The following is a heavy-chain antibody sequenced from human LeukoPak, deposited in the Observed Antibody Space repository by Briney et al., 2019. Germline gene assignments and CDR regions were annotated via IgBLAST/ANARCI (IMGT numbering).Heavy chain of an antibody. J-gene: IGHJ4*02. D-gene: IGHD2-2*01. Sequence: GGSLRLSCAASGFTLSSYSMNWVRQAPGKGLEWVSSISSSSSYIYYADSVKGRFTISRDNAKNSLYLQMNSLRAEDTAVYYCARELSQYCSSTSCPLGYWGQGTLVTVSS. V-gene: IGHV3-21*01. CDR2: ISSSSSYI. CDR1: GFTLSSYS. CDR3: ARELSQYCSSTSCPLGY.